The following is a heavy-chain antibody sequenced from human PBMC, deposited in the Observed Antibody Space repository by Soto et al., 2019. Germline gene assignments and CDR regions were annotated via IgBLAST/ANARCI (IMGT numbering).Heavy chain of an antibody. CDR2: SKNKADSYTT. CDR3: TVWGSGNDFGAA. D-gene: IGHD3-10*01. J-gene: IGHJ4*02. CDR1: GFTFSDHY. Sequence: EVQLVESGGGLVQPGGSLRLSCAASGFTFSDHYMDWVRQAPGKGLEWVGRSKNKADSYTTEYAASVKGRFTISRDGSKNSLFLKMNSLKTEDTAVYDCTVWGSGNDFGAAWGQGILVTVSS. V-gene: IGHV3-72*01.